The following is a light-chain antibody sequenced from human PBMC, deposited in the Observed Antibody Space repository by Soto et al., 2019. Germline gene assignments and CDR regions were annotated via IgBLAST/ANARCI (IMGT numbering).Light chain of an antibody. CDR3: QQYNNWPPIT. CDR2: GGY. Sequence: EVGLTQSPATLSLSPGETATRSCRASESVSINLAWYQQKPGQAPRLLIYGGYTRATGIPDRFSGSGSGTEFTLTISRLKSEDLAVYYCQQYNNWPPITCGKGTRLEI. V-gene: IGKV3-15*01. CDR1: ESVSIN. J-gene: IGKJ5*01.